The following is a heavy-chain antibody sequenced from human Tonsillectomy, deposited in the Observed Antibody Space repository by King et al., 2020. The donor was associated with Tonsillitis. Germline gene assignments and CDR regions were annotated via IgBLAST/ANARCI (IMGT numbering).Heavy chain of an antibody. CDR3: ARVMYGGNYRDY. V-gene: IGHV3-7*03. CDR2: IKQDGSEK. D-gene: IGHD4/OR15-4a*01. J-gene: IGHJ4*02. Sequence: EVQLVESGGGLVQPGESLRLSCAASGFTFSNNWMSWVRQAPGKGLEWVANIKQDGSEKYYVDSVDGGFTISRDDAKNSVYLQMNSLRAEETAVYYCARVMYGGNYRDYWGQGTLVTVSS. CDR1: GFTFSNNW.